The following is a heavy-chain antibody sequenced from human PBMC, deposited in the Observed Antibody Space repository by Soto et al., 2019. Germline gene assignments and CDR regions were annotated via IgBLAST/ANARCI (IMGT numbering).Heavy chain of an antibody. D-gene: IGHD4-17*01. J-gene: IGHJ4*02. V-gene: IGHV1-69*12. CDR1: GGTFSNHA. CDR3: TRGPDYEGDFDF. Sequence: QVQLVQSGAEVKKPGSSVKVSCRASGGTFSNHAVGWVRQAPGQGLEWMGGIILPFGTANYAQKFQGRVTITADESRATTDVEFSSLRFEDTAVYYCTRGPDYEGDFDFWGQGTLVTVSS. CDR2: IILPFGTA.